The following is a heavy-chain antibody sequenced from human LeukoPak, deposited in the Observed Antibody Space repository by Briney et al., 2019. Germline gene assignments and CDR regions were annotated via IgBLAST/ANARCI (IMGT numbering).Heavy chain of an antibody. J-gene: IGHJ4*02. Sequence: ASVKVSCKASGYTFTSYDINWVRQATGQGLEWMGWMNPNSGNTGYAQKFQGKVTMTRNTSISTANMELSSLRSEDTAVYYCARHHGDFWSGYYNYWGQGTLVTVSS. V-gene: IGHV1-8*01. CDR1: GYTFTSYD. CDR3: ARHHGDFWSGYYNY. D-gene: IGHD3-3*01. CDR2: MNPNSGNT.